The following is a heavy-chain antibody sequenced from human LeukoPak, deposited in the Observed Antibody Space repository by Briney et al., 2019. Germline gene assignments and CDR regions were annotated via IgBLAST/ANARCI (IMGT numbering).Heavy chain of an antibody. D-gene: IGHD4-23*01. CDR3: ARAKRIGGKGYYFDY. V-gene: IGHV1-2*02. Sequence: ASVKVSCKASGYTFTGYYMHWVRQAPGQELEWMGWINPNSGGTNYAQKFQGRVTMTRDTSISTACMELSRLRSDDTAVYYCARAKRIGGKGYYFDYWGQGTLVTVSS. CDR1: GYTFTGYY. CDR2: INPNSGGT. J-gene: IGHJ4*02.